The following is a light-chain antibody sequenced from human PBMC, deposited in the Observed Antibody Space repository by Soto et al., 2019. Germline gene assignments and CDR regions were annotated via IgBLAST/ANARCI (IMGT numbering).Light chain of an antibody. CDR2: AAS. V-gene: IGKV1-6*01. J-gene: IGKJ1*01. CDR3: QKYNSAPRT. CDR1: QAIRTA. Sequence: AIQLTQSPSSLYASVGDRVTITCRASQAIRTALGWYQQKPGKVPKLLIYAASILQSGVPSRFSGSGSGTDFTLTISSLQPEDFATYYRQKYNSAPRTFGQGTKVDIK.